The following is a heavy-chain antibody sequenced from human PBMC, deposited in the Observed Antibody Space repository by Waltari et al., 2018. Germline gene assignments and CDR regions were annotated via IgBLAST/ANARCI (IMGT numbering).Heavy chain of an antibody. Sequence: QVQLVQSGAEVKKPGSSVKVSCKASGGTFSSYTISWVRQAPGQGLEWMGRIIPVLGRANYGRRFQGRGTSTAGKSTSTADMELSSLRSEDTAGYYCARDDYGEYVGQGAPAFDYWGQGTLVTVSS. CDR3: ARDDYGEYVGQGAPAFDY. CDR1: GGTFSSYT. CDR2: IIPVLGRA. D-gene: IGHD4-17*01. J-gene: IGHJ4*02. V-gene: IGHV1-69*08.